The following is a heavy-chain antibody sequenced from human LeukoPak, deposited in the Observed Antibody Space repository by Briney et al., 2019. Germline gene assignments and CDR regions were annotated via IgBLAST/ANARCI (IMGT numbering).Heavy chain of an antibody. CDR3: ARTLRGYSYGAYFDY. CDR1: GGSISSYY. Sequence: SETLSLTCTVSGGSISSYYWSWVRQPPGKGLEWIGYIYYSGSTNYNPSLKSRVTISVDTSKNQFSLKLSSVTAADTAVYYCARTLRGYSYGAYFDYWGQGTLVTVST. CDR2: IYYSGST. V-gene: IGHV4-59*08. D-gene: IGHD5-18*01. J-gene: IGHJ4*02.